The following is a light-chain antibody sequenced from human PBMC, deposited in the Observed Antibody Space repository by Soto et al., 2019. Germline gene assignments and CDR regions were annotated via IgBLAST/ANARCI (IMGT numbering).Light chain of an antibody. V-gene: IGLV1-47*02. J-gene: IGLJ3*02. CDR3: AGWDDSLSGWV. CDR2: AND. Sequence: QSVLTQPPSASGTPGHRVTIYCPGSSSNIGSDYVYWYQHLPGTAPKLLSYANDQRPSGVPDRFSGSKSGALASLAISGLRSEDEADYYCAGWDDSLSGWVFCGGTKLTVL. CDR1: SSNIGSDY.